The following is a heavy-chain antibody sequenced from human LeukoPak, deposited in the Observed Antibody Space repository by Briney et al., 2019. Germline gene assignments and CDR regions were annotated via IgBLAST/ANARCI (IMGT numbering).Heavy chain of an antibody. V-gene: IGHV1-18*01. Sequence: AASVKVSCKASGYTFTRYGVTWVRQAPGQGLEWMGWISAYNGNTNYAQKLQGRVTMTTDTSTSTAYMELRTLRSYDTAGYYCRRSGTSSGYYYMDVWGKGTTVTVSS. J-gene: IGHJ6*03. CDR2: ISAYNGNT. CDR3: RRSGTSSGYYYMDV. CDR1: GYTFTRYG. D-gene: IGHD1-26*01.